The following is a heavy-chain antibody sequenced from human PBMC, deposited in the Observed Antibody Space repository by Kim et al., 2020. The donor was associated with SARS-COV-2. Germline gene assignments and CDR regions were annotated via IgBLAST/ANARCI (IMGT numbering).Heavy chain of an antibody. J-gene: IGHJ4*02. V-gene: IGHV1-8*01. CDR1: GYTFTSYD. D-gene: IGHD3-10*01. CDR3: ARAGDLIHGSGSYKLAY. Sequence: ASVKVSCKASGYTFTSYDINWVRQATGQGLEWMGWMNPNSGNTGYAQKFQGRVTMTRNTSISTAYMELSSLRSEDTAVYYCARAGDLIHGSGSYKLAYWGQGTLVTVSS. CDR2: MNPNSGNT.